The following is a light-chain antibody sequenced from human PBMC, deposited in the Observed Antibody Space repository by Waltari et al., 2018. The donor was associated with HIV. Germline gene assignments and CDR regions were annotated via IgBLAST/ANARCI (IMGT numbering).Light chain of an antibody. Sequence: QSVLTQPPSASGTPGQRVTIPCSGRSSNTGSNYVYWYQQLPGTAPKLLIYMNNQRPSGVPDRFSGSKSGTSASLAISGLRSEDEADYYCAAWDASLSAWVFGGGTKLTVL. CDR1: SSNTGSNY. CDR2: MNN. CDR3: AAWDASLSAWV. J-gene: IGLJ3*02. V-gene: IGLV1-47*01.